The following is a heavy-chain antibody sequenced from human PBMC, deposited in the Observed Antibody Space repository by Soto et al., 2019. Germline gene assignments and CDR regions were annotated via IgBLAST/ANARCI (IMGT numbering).Heavy chain of an antibody. CDR1: GFTFSGFD. Sequence: GSLRLSCEASGFTFSGFDMHWVHQPTGKGLEWVSSIGTAGDTYYAVSVKGRFTISRDNAKNSLSLQINSLRAGDMAVYFCAKSQEIGTHFFDSWGQGTQVTVSS. CDR2: IGTAGDT. V-gene: IGHV3-13*01. CDR3: AKSQEIGTHFFDS. J-gene: IGHJ4*02. D-gene: IGHD6-13*01.